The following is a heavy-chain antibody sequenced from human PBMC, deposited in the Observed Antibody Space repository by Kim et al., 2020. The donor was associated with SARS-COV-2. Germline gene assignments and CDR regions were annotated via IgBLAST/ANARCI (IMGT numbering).Heavy chain of an antibody. V-gene: IGHV4-39*01. J-gene: IGHJ4*02. CDR3: ARHAGSRGYYGSASYYYLDF. Sequence: SETLSLTCTVSGGSMNSGTYYWGWIRQAPGMGLEWIGNNYKDGSAYYNPSLKSRVTISVDPSTNQFSLQLRYVTAADTSVYYCARHAGSRGYYGSASYYYLDFWGQGTLVTVSS. CDR1: GGSMNSGTYY. D-gene: IGHD3-10*01. CDR2: NYKDGSA.